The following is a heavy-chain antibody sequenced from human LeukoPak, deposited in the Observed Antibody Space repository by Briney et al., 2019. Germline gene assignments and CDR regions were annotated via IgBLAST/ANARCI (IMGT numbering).Heavy chain of an antibody. Sequence: GGSLRLSCAASGFTFSSYSMNWVRQAPGKGLEWVSSISSSSSYIYYADSVKGRFTISRDNAKNSLYLQMNSLRAEDTAVYYCARDEYYYDSSGYYIIDYWGQGTLVTVSS. D-gene: IGHD3-22*01. J-gene: IGHJ4*02. CDR2: ISSSSSYI. CDR1: GFTFSSYS. V-gene: IGHV3-21*01. CDR3: ARDEYYYDSSGYYIIDY.